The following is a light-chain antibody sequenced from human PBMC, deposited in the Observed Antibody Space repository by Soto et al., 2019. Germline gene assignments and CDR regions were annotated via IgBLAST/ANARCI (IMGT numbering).Light chain of an antibody. V-gene: IGLV1-44*01. CDR2: SNN. J-gene: IGLJ3*02. CDR1: SSNIGSNT. Sequence: QAVVTQPPSASGTPGQRVTISCSGSSSNIGSNTVKWYQQLPGTAPKLLIYSNNQRPSGVPDRFSGSKSGTSASLAISGLQSEDEADYYCAAWDDSLNGWVFGGGTKLTVL. CDR3: AAWDDSLNGWV.